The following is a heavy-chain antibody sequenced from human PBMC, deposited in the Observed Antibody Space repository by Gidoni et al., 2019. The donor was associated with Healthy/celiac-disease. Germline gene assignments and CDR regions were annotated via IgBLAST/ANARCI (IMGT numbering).Heavy chain of an antibody. Sequence: EVQLVESGGGLVQPGGSLRLSCAASGFTFSSSCMSWVRQAPGKGLEWVAKIKQDGSEKYYVDSVKGRFTISRDNAKNSLYLQMNSLRAEDTAVYYCARAASEEYFDYWGQGTLVTVSS. V-gene: IGHV3-7*01. J-gene: IGHJ4*02. CDR1: GFTFSSSC. CDR3: ARAASEEYFDY. D-gene: IGHD2-21*01. CDR2: IKQDGSEK.